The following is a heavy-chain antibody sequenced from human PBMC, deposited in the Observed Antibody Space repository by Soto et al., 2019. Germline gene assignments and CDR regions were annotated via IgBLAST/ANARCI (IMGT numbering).Heavy chain of an antibody. V-gene: IGHV3-74*01. CDR2: INSDGSST. Sequence: GGSLRLSCAASGFTFSNYWMHWVRQAPGQGLVWVSRINSDGSSTSYADSVKGRFTISRDNTKKKLNLKINRIRAEDKDVYYCARSYYYGSGSYQEGYYYYYMDVWGKGT. CDR3: ARSYYYGSGSYQEGYYYYYMDV. CDR1: GFTFSNYW. D-gene: IGHD3-10*01. J-gene: IGHJ6*03.